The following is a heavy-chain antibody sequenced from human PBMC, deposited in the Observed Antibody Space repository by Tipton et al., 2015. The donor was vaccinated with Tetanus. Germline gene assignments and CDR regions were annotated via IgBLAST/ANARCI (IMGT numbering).Heavy chain of an antibody. CDR2: ISYDGSNK. V-gene: IGHV3-30*19. CDR1: GFTFSSYG. Sequence: SLRLSCAASGFTFSSYGMHWVRQAPGKGLEWVAVISYDGSNKYYADSVKGRFTISRDNSKNTLYLQMNSLRAEDTAVYYCAREDLSTSFDLWGRGTLVTVSS. D-gene: IGHD2/OR15-2a*01. J-gene: IGHJ2*01. CDR3: AREDLSTSFDL.